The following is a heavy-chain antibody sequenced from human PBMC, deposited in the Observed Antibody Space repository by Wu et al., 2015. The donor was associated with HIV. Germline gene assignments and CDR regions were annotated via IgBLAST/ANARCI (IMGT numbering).Heavy chain of an antibody. CDR1: GGTFSSYA. V-gene: IGHV1-69*05. J-gene: IGHJ6*02. D-gene: IGHD2-2*01. Sequence: QVQLVQSGAEVKKPGSSVKVSCKASGGTFSSYAISWVRQAPGQGLEWMGGIIPIFGTANYAQKFQGRVTITTDESTSTAYMELSSLRSEDTAVYYCAEGGDCSSTSCYYYYYGMDVVGPRDHGHRLL. CDR3: AEGGDCSSTSCYYYYYGMDV. CDR2: IIPIFGTA.